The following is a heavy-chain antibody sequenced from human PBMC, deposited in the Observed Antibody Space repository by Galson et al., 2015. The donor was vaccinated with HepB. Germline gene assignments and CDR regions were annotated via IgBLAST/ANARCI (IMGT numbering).Heavy chain of an antibody. J-gene: IGHJ4*02. Sequence: AASGFSFDTYAMSWVRQAPGKGLEWVSTISGAGHNTYYADAVRGRFTISRDNSMNTVYLQMISLRAVDTAMYYCAKDPDFDFYSEKSTTFDYWGRGTLVTVSS. V-gene: IGHV3-23*01. D-gene: IGHD3-3*01. CDR2: ISGAGHNT. CDR3: AKDPDFDFYSEKSTTFDY. CDR1: GFSFDTYA.